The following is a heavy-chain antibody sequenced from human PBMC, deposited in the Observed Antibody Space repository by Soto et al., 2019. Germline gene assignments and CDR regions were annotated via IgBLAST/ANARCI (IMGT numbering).Heavy chain of an antibody. D-gene: IGHD2-8*01. CDR1: GFTFSSYA. Sequence: GSLRLSCAASGFTFSSYAMSWVRQAPGKGLEWVSAISGSGGSTYYADSVKGRFTISRDNSKNTLYLQMNSLRAEDTAVYYCAKDSCTNGVCYRPFDYWGQGTLVTVSS. CDR2: ISGSGGST. V-gene: IGHV3-23*01. CDR3: AKDSCTNGVCYRPFDY. J-gene: IGHJ4*02.